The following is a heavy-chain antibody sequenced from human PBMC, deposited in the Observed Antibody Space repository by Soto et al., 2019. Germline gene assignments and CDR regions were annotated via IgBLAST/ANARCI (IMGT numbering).Heavy chain of an antibody. J-gene: IGHJ4*02. CDR2: IYYTGAT. D-gene: IGHD6-25*01. CDR1: SGSISTGNW. CDR3: ARVFSSGSGWMYYFDF. V-gene: IGHV4-4*02. Sequence: QVELQESGPRLVKSSGTLSLTCEVSSGSISTGNWWSWVRQPPGKGLEWIGEIYYTGATNYNPSLNSRVAMTIDKSKAQFSLVLTSETAADTAVYYCARVFSSGSGWMYYFDFWGQGILVSVSS.